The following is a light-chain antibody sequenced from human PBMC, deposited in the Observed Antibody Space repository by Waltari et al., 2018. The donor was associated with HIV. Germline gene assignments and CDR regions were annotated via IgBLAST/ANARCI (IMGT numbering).Light chain of an antibody. CDR1: SSNIGSNT. Sequence: ISCSGSSSNIGSNTVNWYQQLPGTAPKLLIYSNNQRPSGVPDRFSGSKSGTSASLAISGLQSEDEADYYCAAWDDSLKVVFGGGTKLTVL. V-gene: IGLV1-44*01. CDR2: SNN. CDR3: AAWDDSLKVV. J-gene: IGLJ2*01.